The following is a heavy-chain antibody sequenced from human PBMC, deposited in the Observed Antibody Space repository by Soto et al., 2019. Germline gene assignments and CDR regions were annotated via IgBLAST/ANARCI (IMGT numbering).Heavy chain of an antibody. V-gene: IGHV3-23*01. J-gene: IGHJ4*02. D-gene: IGHD2-8*02. CDR1: GFTSSSCA. Sequence: EVQLLDSGGGLVQPGGSLRLSCVASGFTSSSCAMRWVRQAPGKGLEWVSGINASGGSTYYADSVKGRFTISRDNSKNSLYLQMNSVRAEDTAVYYCATPGLSTGRDFFHDWGQGTLVTVSS. CDR2: INASGGST. CDR3: ATPGLSTGRDFFHD.